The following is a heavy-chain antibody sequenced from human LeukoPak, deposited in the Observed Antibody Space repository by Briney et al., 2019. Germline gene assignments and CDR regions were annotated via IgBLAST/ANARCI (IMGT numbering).Heavy chain of an antibody. CDR2: ISSSSSTI. J-gene: IGHJ6*02. CDR3: AREPVHYYGMDV. V-gene: IGHV3-11*04. Sequence: PGGSLRLSCAASGFTFSDYYMSWIRQAPGKGLEWVSYISSSSSTIYYADSVKGRFTISRDNAKNSLYLQMDSLRAEDTAVYYCAREPVHYYGMDVWGQGTTVTVSS. CDR1: GFTFSDYY.